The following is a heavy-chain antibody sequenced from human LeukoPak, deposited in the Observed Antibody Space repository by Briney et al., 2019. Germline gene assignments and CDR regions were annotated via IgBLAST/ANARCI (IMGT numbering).Heavy chain of an antibody. CDR1: GGSISSYY. D-gene: IGHD5-24*01. CDR3: AGINRDGYNSLDY. Sequence: SETLSLTCTVSGGSISSYYWSWIRQPPGKGLEWIGYIYYSGNTNYNPSLKSRVTISVDTSKNQFSLKLSSVTAADTAVYYCAGINRDGYNSLDYWGHGTLVTVSS. CDR2: IYYSGNT. V-gene: IGHV4-59*01. J-gene: IGHJ4*01.